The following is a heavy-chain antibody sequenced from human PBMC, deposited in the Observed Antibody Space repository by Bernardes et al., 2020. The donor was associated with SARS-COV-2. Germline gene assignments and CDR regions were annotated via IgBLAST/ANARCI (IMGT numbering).Heavy chain of an antibody. V-gene: IGHV4-4*02. Sequence: SETLSLTCSVSGDSITAHSWWSWVLQSPETGLEWICEMYHNGNINDSPSLESRVTFLLDISKNQFSLRLNSVTAADTAFYYCVRNGYYSLDHWGQGTLVTVSS. D-gene: IGHD5-18*01. CDR1: GDSITAHSW. CDR3: VRNGYYSLDH. J-gene: IGHJ4*02. CDR2: MYHNGNI.